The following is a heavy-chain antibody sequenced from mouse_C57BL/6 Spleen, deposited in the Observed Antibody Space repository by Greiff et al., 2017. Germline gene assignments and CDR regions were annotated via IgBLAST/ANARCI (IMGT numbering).Heavy chain of an antibody. CDR3: ARNYLDY. CDR2: IDPSDSYT. J-gene: IGHJ2*01. CDR1: GYTFTSYW. V-gene: IGHV1-59*01. Sequence: QVQLKQPGAELVRPGTSVKLSCKASGYTFTSYWMHWVKQRPGQGLEWIGVIDPSDSYTNYNQKFKGKATLTVDTSSSTAYMQLSSLTSEDSAVYYCARNYLDYWGQGTTLTVSS. D-gene: IGHD1-1*02.